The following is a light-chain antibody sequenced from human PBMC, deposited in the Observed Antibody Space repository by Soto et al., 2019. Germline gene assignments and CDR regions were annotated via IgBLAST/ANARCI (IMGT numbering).Light chain of an antibody. CDR2: DAS. CDR3: QQYNNWPPPCT. CDR1: VTVATN. V-gene: IGKV3-15*01. J-gene: IGKJ1*01. Sequence: IVLTQSPVTLSLSPGGTATPSSMAIVTVATNVAWYQQTPGQAPRLLIYDASARATGIPDRFSGSGFGTEFTLTITSLQSEDFALYYCQQYNNWPPPCTFGQGTKVDI.